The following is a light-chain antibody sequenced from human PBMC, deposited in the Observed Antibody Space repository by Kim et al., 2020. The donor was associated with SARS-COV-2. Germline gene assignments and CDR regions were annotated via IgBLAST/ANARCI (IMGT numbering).Light chain of an antibody. Sequence: VSPGQTASISCSGDILGNIDTYWYKQKPGQSPVLVIYQDNRRPSGIPQRFSGSNSGNTATLTISGTQVMDEADYYCQAWDRYTVIFGGGTQLTVL. CDR2: QDN. V-gene: IGLV3-1*01. J-gene: IGLJ2*01. CDR3: QAWDRYTVI. CDR1: ILGNID.